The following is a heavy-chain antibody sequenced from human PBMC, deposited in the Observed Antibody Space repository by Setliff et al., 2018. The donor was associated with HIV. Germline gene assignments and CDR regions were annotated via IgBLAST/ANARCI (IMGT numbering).Heavy chain of an antibody. CDR2: IYTGGRT. D-gene: IGHD2-2*01. Sequence: PSETLSLTCGIYGGSFSDYYWSWIRQPPGKGLEWVGRIYTGGRTNYNPSLKGRVTMSVDTSKNQFSLNLSSVTAADTAVYYCARDRMPMASWVPDKWGQGTLVTVSS. CDR3: ARDRMPMASWVPDK. J-gene: IGHJ4*02. CDR1: GGSFSDYY. V-gene: IGHV4-4*07.